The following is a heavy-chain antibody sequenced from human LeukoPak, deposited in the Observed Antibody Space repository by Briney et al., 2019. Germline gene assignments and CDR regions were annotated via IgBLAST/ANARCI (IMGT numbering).Heavy chain of an antibody. CDR1: GYTFTSYY. CDR3: ARLGQEQMHPTLIAAAGGHY. CDR2: INPSGGST. J-gene: IGHJ4*02. Sequence: ASVKVSCKASGYTFTSYYMHWVRQAPGQGLEWMGIINPSGGSTSYAQKFQGRVTMTRDTSTSTVYMELSSLRSEDTAVYYCARLGQEQMHPTLIAAAGGHYWGQGTLVTVSS. V-gene: IGHV1-46*01. D-gene: IGHD6-13*01.